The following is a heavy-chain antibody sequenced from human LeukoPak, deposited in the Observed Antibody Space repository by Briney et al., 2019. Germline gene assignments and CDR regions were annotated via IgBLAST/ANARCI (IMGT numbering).Heavy chain of an antibody. CDR1: GYTSTGYY. Sequence: ASVKVSCKASGYTSTGYYMHWVRQAPGQGLEWMGWINPNSGGTNYAQKFQGRVTMTRDTSISTAYMELSRLRSDDTAVYYCARVGIAQRLAVAGSYFDYWGQGTLVTVSS. CDR2: INPNSGGT. CDR3: ARVGIAQRLAVAGSYFDY. V-gene: IGHV1-2*02. J-gene: IGHJ4*02. D-gene: IGHD6-19*01.